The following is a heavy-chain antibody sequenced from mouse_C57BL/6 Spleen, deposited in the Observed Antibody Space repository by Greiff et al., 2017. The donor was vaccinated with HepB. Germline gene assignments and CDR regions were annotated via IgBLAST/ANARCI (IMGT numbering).Heavy chain of an antibody. J-gene: IGHJ3*01. CDR2: IYPRDGST. CDR3: ARRDYYGSGGFAY. CDR1: GYTFTSYD. D-gene: IGHD1-1*01. Sequence: VKLQQSGPELVKPGASVKLSCKASGYTFTSYDINWVKQRPGQGLEWIGWIYPRDGSTKYNEKFKGKATLTVDTSSSTAYMELHSLTSEDSAVYFCARRDYYGSGGFAYWGQGTLVTVSA. V-gene: IGHV1-85*01.